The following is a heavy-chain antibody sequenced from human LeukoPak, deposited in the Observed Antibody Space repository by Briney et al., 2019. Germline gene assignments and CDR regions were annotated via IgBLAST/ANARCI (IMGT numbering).Heavy chain of an antibody. J-gene: IGHJ5*02. CDR3: ARDYDVLTAYPPTQLFDP. CDR2: ISSSGTTI. CDR1: GFTFSSYE. D-gene: IGHD3-9*01. Sequence: GGSLRLSCAASGFTFSSYEMNWVRQAPGKGLEWVSYISSSGTTISYADPVKGRFTISRDNAKNSLYLQMNSLRAEDTAVYYCARDYDVLTAYPPTQLFDPWGQGTLVTVSS. V-gene: IGHV3-48*03.